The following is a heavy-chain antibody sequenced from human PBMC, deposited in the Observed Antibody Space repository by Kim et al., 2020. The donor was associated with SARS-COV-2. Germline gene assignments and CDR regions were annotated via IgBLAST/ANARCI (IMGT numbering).Heavy chain of an antibody. J-gene: IGHJ4*02. CDR1: GFTFSSYE. CDR3: AREWDVGGTDY. D-gene: IGHD6-19*01. CDR2: ISSSGSNI. V-gene: IGHV3-48*03. Sequence: GGSLRLSCAASGFTFSSYEMNWVRQAPGKGLEWVSSISSSGSNIHYADSVKGRFTISRDNAKNSLYLQMNSLRAEDTAVYYCAREWDVGGTDYCGQVALV.